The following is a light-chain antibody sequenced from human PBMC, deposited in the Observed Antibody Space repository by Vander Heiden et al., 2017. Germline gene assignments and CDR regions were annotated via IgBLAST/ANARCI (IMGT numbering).Light chain of an antibody. V-gene: IGKV3-20*01. CDR3: QHYGSSPRT. J-gene: IGKJ1*01. Sequence: DIVLTQSPGTPSLSPGERATLSCRANQSVSSSYLAWYQHKPGQAPRLLIYGASSRATGIPDRFSGSGSGTDFTLTIRRLEPEDFAVYYCQHYGSSPRTLGHGTKVEIK. CDR2: GAS. CDR1: QSVSSSY.